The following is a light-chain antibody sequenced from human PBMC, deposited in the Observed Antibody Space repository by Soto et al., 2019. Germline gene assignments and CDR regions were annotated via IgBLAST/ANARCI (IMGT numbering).Light chain of an antibody. CDR1: QSVSNNY. CDR2: GAS. J-gene: IGKJ5*01. Sequence: EIVLTQSPGTLSLSPGERATLSCRASQSVSNNYLAWYQQKPGQAPRLLIYGASNRATGIPDRFSGSGSGTDFTLTISSLQSEDFAVYYCQQYKNWPPITFGQGTRLEIK. CDR3: QQYKNWPPIT. V-gene: IGKV3-20*01.